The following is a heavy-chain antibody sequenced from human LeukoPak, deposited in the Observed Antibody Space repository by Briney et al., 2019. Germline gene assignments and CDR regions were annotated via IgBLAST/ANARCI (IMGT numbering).Heavy chain of an antibody. CDR1: GFTFSSYE. CDR2: ISSSGSTI. V-gene: IGHV3-48*03. CDR3: ARDLEAKTPVDIVATIYYYYGMDV. D-gene: IGHD5-12*01. J-gene: IGHJ6*02. Sequence: GGSLRLSCAASGFTFSSYEMNWVRQAPGKGLEWVSYISSSGSTIYYADSVKGRFTISRDNAKNSLYLQMNSLRAEDTAVYYCARDLEAKTPVDIVATIYYYYGMDVWGQGTTVTVSS.